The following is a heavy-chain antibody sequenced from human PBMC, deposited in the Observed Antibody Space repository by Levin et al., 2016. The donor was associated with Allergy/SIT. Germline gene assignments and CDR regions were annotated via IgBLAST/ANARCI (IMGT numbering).Heavy chain of an antibody. D-gene: IGHD2-15*01. V-gene: IGHV1-18*01. Sequence: ASVKVSCKASGYTFTSYGISWVRQAPGQGLEWMGWISAYNGNTNYAQKLQGRVTMTTDTSTSTAYMELRSLRSDDTAVYYCATKLGYCSGGSCYLDYWGQGTLVTVSS. CDR3: ATKLGYCSGGSCYLDY. J-gene: IGHJ4*02. CDR2: ISAYNGNT. CDR1: GYTFTSYG.